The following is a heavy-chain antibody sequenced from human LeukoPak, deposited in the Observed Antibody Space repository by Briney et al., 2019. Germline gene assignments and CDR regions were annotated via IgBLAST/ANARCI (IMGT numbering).Heavy chain of an antibody. V-gene: IGHV3-30*02. J-gene: IGHJ4*02. Sequence: GGSLRLSCAASGFTFSSYGMHWVRQAPGKGLEWVAVIWYDGSNKYYADSVKGRFTISRDNSKNTLYLQMNSLRAEDTAVYYCAKGLGVVVPAAIPGYFDYWGQGTLVTVSS. CDR1: GFTFSSYG. CDR3: AKGLGVVVPAAIPGYFDY. D-gene: IGHD2-2*02. CDR2: IWYDGSNK.